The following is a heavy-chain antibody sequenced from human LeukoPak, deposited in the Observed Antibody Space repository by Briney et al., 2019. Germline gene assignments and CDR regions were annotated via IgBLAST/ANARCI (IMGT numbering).Heavy chain of an antibody. V-gene: IGHV3-21*01. Sequence: GGSLRLSCAASGFTFSSYSMNWVRQAPGKGLEWVSSISSSSSYIYYADSVKGRFTISRDNAKNSLYLQMNSLRAEDTAVYYCARARGSPPRSTGSDPWGQGTLVTVSS. D-gene: IGHD3-10*01. J-gene: IGHJ5*02. CDR2: ISSSSSYI. CDR1: GFTFSSYS. CDR3: ARARGSPPRSTGSDP.